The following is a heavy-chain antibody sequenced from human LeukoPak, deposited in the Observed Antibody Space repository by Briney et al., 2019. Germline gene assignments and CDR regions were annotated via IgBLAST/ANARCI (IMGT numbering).Heavy chain of an antibody. CDR2: ISSSGNTI. CDR3: ARGVSSNGFDY. J-gene: IGHJ4*02. CDR1: GFTFSDYY. D-gene: IGHD2-8*01. Sequence: GGSLRLSCAASGFTFSDYYVIWIRQAPGKGLEWVSYISSSGNTIYYADSVKGRFTISRDNAKNSLYLQMNSLRAEDTAVYYCARGVSSNGFDYWGQGTLVTVSS. V-gene: IGHV3-11*01.